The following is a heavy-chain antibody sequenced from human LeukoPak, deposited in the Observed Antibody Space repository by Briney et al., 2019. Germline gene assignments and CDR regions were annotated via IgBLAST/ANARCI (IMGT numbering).Heavy chain of an antibody. J-gene: IGHJ4*02. D-gene: IGHD6-19*01. Sequence: PGRSLRLSCVASGFTFSSYGMHWVRQAPGKGPEWVALISYDGGDKYYVDSVKGRFTISRDNSKNTLYLQMNSLRAEDTAVYYCAKVRYSSGWPEFDYWGQGALVTVSS. V-gene: IGHV3-30*18. CDR3: AKVRYSSGWPEFDY. CDR2: ISYDGGDK. CDR1: GFTFSSYG.